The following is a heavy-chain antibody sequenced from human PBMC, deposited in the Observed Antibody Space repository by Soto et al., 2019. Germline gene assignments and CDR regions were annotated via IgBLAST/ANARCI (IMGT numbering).Heavy chain of an antibody. Sequence: QVQLVQSGAEVKKPGASVKVSCKASGYTFTSYAMHWVRQAPGQRLEWMGWINAGNGNTKYSQKFQGRVTITRDTSASTAYMELSSLRSEDTAVYYCARDEGRIAVALNAFDIWGQVTMVTVSS. D-gene: IGHD6-19*01. CDR1: GYTFTSYA. J-gene: IGHJ3*02. CDR2: INAGNGNT. V-gene: IGHV1-3*01. CDR3: ARDEGRIAVALNAFDI.